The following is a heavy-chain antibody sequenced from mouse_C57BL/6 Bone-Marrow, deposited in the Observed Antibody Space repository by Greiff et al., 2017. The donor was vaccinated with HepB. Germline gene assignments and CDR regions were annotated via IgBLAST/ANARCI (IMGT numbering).Heavy chain of an antibody. Sequence: VQLQQPGAELVKPGASVKLSCKASGYTFTSYWMQWVKQRPGQGLEWIGEIDPSDSYTNYNQKFKGKATLTVDTSSSTAYVQLSSLTSEDSAVYYCASYGPWFAYWGQGTLVTVSA. CDR3: ASYGPWFAY. CDR2: IDPSDSYT. CDR1: GYTFTSYW. D-gene: IGHD1-1*02. J-gene: IGHJ3*01. V-gene: IGHV1-50*01.